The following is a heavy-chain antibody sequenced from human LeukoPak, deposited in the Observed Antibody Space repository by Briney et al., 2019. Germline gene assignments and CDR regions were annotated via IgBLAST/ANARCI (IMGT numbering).Heavy chain of an antibody. CDR1: GFVFEDFA. Sequence: GRSLRLSCAASGFVFEDFAMNWVRQVPGKGLEWVSDISWNSDRKHYADSVKGRFTISGDNAKKSLYLEMNSLRVEDTAFYCAKSGGIGVRAFDIWGQGTMVTVSS. CDR2: ISWNSDRK. V-gene: IGHV3-9*01. CDR3: AKSGGIGVRAFDI. J-gene: IGHJ3*02. D-gene: IGHD3-3*01.